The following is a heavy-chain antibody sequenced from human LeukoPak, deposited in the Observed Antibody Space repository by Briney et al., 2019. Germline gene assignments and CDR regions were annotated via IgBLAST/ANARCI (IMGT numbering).Heavy chain of an antibody. CDR3: ARQDYDKPL. J-gene: IGHJ4*02. CDR1: GYSISSHSYY. CDR2: IYNIGTT. D-gene: IGHD3-22*01. V-gene: IGHV4-39*01. Sequence: SETLSLTCSVSGYSISSHSYYWAWIRQSPGKGLEWIANIYNIGTTYYSPSLKSRVTISVDTSKNQISLKLRSVTAADTAVYYCARQDYDKPLWGQGTLVIVSS.